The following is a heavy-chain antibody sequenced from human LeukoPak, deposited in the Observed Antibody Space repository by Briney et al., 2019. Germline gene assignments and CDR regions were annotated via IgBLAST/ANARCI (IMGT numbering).Heavy chain of an antibody. CDR1: GDTFSNYA. Sequence: SVKVSCKASGDTFSNYAINWVRQAPGQGPEWMGRITPFLGIANYPQKFQGRDTITADESTATAYMELSSLRSEDTAVYYCAREACREMGVMWPRLGGQDCRYDHWGQGTLVSVSS. V-gene: IGHV1-69*04. CDR2: ITPFLGIA. CDR3: AREACREMGVMWPRLGGQDCRYDH. D-gene: IGHD3-16*01. J-gene: IGHJ4*02.